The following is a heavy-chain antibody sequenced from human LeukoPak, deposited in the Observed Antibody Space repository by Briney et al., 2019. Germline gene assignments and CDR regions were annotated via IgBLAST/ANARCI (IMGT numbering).Heavy chain of an antibody. J-gene: IGHJ4*02. D-gene: IGHD3-22*01. CDR1: GYTFTSYD. Sequence: ASVKVSCKASGYTFTSYDINWVRQATGQGLEWMGWMNPNSGNTGYAQKFQGRVTMTRNTSISTAYMELSSLRSEDTAVYYCASHYYDSSGYYLPFDYWGQGTLVTVSS. V-gene: IGHV1-8*01. CDR2: MNPNSGNT. CDR3: ASHYYDSSGYYLPFDY.